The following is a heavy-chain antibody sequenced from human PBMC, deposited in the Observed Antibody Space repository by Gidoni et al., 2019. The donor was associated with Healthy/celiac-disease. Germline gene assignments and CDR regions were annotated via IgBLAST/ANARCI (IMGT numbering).Heavy chain of an antibody. Sequence: EVQLVQSGAEVKKPGESLKISCKGSGYSFTSYWTGWVRQMPGKGLEWMGIIYPGDSDTRYSPSFQGQVTISADKSISTAYLQWSSLKASDTAMYYCARQDRGYYDSSGYHVYWFDPWGQGTLVTVSS. V-gene: IGHV5-51*01. D-gene: IGHD3-22*01. CDR1: GYSFTSYW. J-gene: IGHJ5*02. CDR3: ARQDRGYYDSSGYHVYWFDP. CDR2: IYPGDSDT.